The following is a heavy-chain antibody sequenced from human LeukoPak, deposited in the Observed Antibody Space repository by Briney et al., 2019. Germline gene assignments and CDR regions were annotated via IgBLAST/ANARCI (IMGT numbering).Heavy chain of an antibody. V-gene: IGHV3-23*01. D-gene: IGHD3-10*01. J-gene: IGHJ4*02. CDR3: AKDQPSVTLWFGEFPFDY. CDR1: GFTFSSYA. CDR2: ISGSGGST. Sequence: PGGSLRLSCAASGFTFSSYAMSWVRQAPGKGLEWVSAISGSGGSTYYADSVKGRFTISRDNSKNTLYLQMISLRAEDTAVYYCAKDQPSVTLWFGEFPFDYWGQGTLVTVSS.